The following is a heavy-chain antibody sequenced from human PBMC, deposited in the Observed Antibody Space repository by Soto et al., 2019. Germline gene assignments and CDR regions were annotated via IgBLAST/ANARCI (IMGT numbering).Heavy chain of an antibody. CDR1: GFTFSSYG. V-gene: IGHV3-30*18. CDR2: ISYDGSNK. J-gene: IGHJ4*02. Sequence: PGGSLRLSCAASGFTFSSYGMHWVRQAPGKGLEWVAVISYDGSNKYYADSVKGRFTISRDNSKNTLYLQMNSLRAEDTAVYYCAKAMVVAAQWGEVFDYWGQGTLVTVS. CDR3: AKAMVVAAQWGEVFDY. D-gene: IGHD2-15*01.